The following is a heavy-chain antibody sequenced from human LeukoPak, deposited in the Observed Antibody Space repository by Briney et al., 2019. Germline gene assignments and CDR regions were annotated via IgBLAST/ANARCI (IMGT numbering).Heavy chain of an antibody. CDR3: ARAHHRRVYDYVWGSYPY. Sequence: PGGSLRLSCAASGFTFSSHSMNWVRQAPGKGLEWVANIKQDGSEKYYVDSVKGRFTISRDNAKNSLYLQMNSLRAEDTAVYYCARAHHRRVYDYVWGSYPYWGQGTLVTVSS. CDR2: IKQDGSEK. CDR1: GFTFSSHS. D-gene: IGHD3-16*02. J-gene: IGHJ4*02. V-gene: IGHV3-7*01.